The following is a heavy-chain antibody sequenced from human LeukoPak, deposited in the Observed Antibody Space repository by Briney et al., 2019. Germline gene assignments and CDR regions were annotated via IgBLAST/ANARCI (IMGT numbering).Heavy chain of an antibody. CDR1: GFTFGSYA. J-gene: IGHJ3*02. CDR3: ARGLGIAVAGSAFDI. CDR2: ISSNGGST. D-gene: IGHD6-19*01. Sequence: GGSLRLSCAASGFTFGSYAMHWVRQAPGKGLEYVSAISSNGGSTYYANSVKGRFTISRDNSKNTLYLQMGSLRAEDMAVYYCARGLGIAVAGSAFDIWGQGTMVTVSS. V-gene: IGHV3-64*01.